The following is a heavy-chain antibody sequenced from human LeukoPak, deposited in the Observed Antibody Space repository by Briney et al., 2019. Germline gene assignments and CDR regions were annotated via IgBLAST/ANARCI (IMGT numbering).Heavy chain of an antibody. CDR3: ASATLRCSGGSCYEMDV. D-gene: IGHD2-15*01. V-gene: IGHV1-69*06. CDR1: GGTFISYT. CDR2: IIPLFGTP. Sequence: SVKVSCKASGGTFISYTISWVRQAPGQRLEWMGGIIPLFGTPDYAQKFQDRLTITADKSTSTAYMELSSLRSEDTAVYYCASATLRCSGGSCYEMDVWGKGTTVTVSS. J-gene: IGHJ6*04.